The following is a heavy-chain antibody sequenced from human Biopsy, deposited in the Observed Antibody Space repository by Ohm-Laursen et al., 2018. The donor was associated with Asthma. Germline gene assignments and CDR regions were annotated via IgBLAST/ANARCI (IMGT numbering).Heavy chain of an antibody. J-gene: IGHJ6*02. CDR2: IIPIFGTA. CDR1: GGTFSSYA. Sequence: GSSVKVSCNASGGTFSSYAISWVRQAPGQGLEWMGGIIPIFGTANYAQKFQGRVTTTADESTSTAYMELSSLRSDDTAVYYCARDPHNSYLAPLRTKFNYYYYGMDVWGQGTTVTVSS. D-gene: IGHD1-7*01. CDR3: ARDPHNSYLAPLRTKFNYYYYGMDV. V-gene: IGHV1-69*01.